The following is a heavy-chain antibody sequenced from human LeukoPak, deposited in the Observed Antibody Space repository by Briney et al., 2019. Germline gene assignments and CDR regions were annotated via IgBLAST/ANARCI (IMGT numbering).Heavy chain of an antibody. D-gene: IGHD2-8*01. CDR1: GFTFSSYA. CDR2: ISGSGGST. J-gene: IGHJ4*02. CDR3: AKGPSFIVLMVYAADY. V-gene: IGHV3-23*01. Sequence: GGSLRLSCAASGFTFSSYAMSWVRQAPGKGLEWVSAISGSGGSTYYADSVKGRFTISRDNSKNTLYLQTNSLRAEDTAVYYCAKGPSFIVLMVYAADYWGQGTLVTVSS.